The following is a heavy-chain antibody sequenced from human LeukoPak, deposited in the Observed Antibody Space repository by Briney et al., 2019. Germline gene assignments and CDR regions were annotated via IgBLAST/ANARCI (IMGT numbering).Heavy chain of an antibody. J-gene: IGHJ5*02. CDR2: IYHSGST. Sequence: SETLSLTCAVSGGSISSSNWWSWVRQPPGEGLEWIGEIYHSGSTNYNPPLKSRVTISVDKSKNQFSLKLSSVTAADTAVYYCARRYCSRSSGGVGVDPWGQGTLVTVSS. CDR3: ARRYCSRSSGGVGVDP. D-gene: IGHD2-2*01. V-gene: IGHV4-4*02. CDR1: GGSISSSNW.